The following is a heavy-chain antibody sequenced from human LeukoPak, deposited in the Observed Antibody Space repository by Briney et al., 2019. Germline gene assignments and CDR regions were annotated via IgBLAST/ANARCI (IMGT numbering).Heavy chain of an antibody. CDR3: ARADRYYYDSSGPLGP. V-gene: IGHV1-69*06. CDR1: GGSFSNFG. D-gene: IGHD3-22*01. CDR2: ILPVSNTA. Sequence: ASVKVSCKASGGSFSNFGISWVRQAPGQGLEWMGGILPVSNTANNAQDFQGRVTFTADTSTGTAYMELSSLRSEDTAVYYCARADRYYYDSSGPLGPWGQGTLVTVSS. J-gene: IGHJ5*02.